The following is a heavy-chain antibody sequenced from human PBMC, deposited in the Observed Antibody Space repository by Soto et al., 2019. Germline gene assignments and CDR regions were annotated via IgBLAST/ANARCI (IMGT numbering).Heavy chain of an antibody. J-gene: IGHJ3*01. Sequence: QVQVVQSGAEVKKPGASVKVSCKASGYSFTSYDVNWVRQATGQGLEWMGWMNPNSAKTVYEQKFQGRVTMTRDTSISTADMELTGLTSEDTAVYYCARYPFTSYCSDGGCSDDALDVWGQGTMVTVSS. D-gene: IGHD2-15*01. CDR2: MNPNSAKT. CDR1: GYSFTSYD. CDR3: ARYPFTSYCSDGGCSDDALDV. V-gene: IGHV1-8*01.